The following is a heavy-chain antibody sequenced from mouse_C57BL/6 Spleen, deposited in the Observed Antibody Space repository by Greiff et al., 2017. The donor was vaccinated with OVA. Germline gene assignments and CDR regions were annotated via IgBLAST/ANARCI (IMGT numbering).Heavy chain of an antibody. V-gene: IGHV5-6*02. CDR3: AGRGAEGSSGYGFAY. D-gene: IGHD3-1*01. CDR1: GFTFSSYG. Sequence: DVMLVESGGDLVKPGGSLKLSCAASGFTFSSYGMSWVRQTPDKRLEWVATISSGGSYTYYPDSVKGRFTISRDNAKNTLYLQMSSLKSEDTAMYYCAGRGAEGSSGYGFAYWGQGTLVTVSA. J-gene: IGHJ3*01. CDR2: ISSGGSYT.